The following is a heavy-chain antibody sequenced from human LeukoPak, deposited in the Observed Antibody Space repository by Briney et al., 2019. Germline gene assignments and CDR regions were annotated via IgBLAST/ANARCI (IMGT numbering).Heavy chain of an antibody. CDR1: GFTFSDYY. Sequence: GGSLRLSCAASGFTFSDYYMSWIRQAPGKGLEWVSYISSSGSTIYYADSVKGRFTISRDNAKNSLYLQMNSLRAEDTAVYYCAGQYYYDSSGYYDWGQGTLVTVSS. D-gene: IGHD3-22*01. CDR3: AGQYYYDSSGYYD. CDR2: ISSSGSTI. J-gene: IGHJ4*02. V-gene: IGHV3-11*04.